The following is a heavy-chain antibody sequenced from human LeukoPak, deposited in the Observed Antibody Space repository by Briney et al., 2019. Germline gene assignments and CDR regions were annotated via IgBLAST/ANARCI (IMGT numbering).Heavy chain of an antibody. D-gene: IGHD3-3*01. CDR1: GFFFSSYA. Sequence: PGGSLRLSCAASGFFFSSYAMSWVRQAPGKGWEWISDISGIGTNTYYADSVKGRFTISRDNAKNSLYLQMNSLRAEDTAVYYCARTYYDFWSGYYPLFDYWGQGTLVTVSS. CDR3: ARTYYDFWSGYYPLFDY. V-gene: IGHV3-23*01. CDR2: ISGIGTNT. J-gene: IGHJ4*02.